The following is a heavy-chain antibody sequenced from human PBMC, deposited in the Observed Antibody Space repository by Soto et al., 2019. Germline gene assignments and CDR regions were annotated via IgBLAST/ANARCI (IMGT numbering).Heavy chain of an antibody. CDR1: GYTFTSYA. Sequence: GASVKVSCKASGYTFTSYAMHWVRQAPGQRLEWMGWINAGNGNTKYSQKFQGRVTITRDTSASTAYMELSSLRSEDTAVYYCATQPGVDTAMKVGYYYYYGMDVWGQGTTVTVSS. CDR3: ATQPGVDTAMKVGYYYYYGMDV. V-gene: IGHV1-3*01. J-gene: IGHJ6*02. D-gene: IGHD5-18*01. CDR2: INAGNGNT.